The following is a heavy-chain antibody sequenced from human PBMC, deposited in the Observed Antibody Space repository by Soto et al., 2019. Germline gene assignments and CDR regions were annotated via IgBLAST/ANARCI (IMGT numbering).Heavy chain of an antibody. D-gene: IGHD6-13*01. CDR1: GFTFRSYA. J-gene: IGHJ4*02. V-gene: IGHV3-30*01. CDR3: ARGDSNSWSDY. CDR2: ISYDGTNK. Sequence: GGSRRLSCAASGFTFRSYAMDWVRQAPGKGLEWVAVISYDGTNKYYADSVKGRFTISRDNSKNTLSLQMNSLRAEDTAVYYCARGDSNSWSDYWGQGTLVTVSS.